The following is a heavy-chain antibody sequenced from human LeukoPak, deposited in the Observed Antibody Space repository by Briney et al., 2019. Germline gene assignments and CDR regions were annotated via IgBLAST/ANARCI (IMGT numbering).Heavy chain of an antibody. CDR3: AXXXAPYSSXWYFSL. CDR2: IYYSGST. CDR1: GGSISSYY. Sequence: SETLSLTCTVSGGSISSYYWSWIRQPPGKGLEWIGYIYYSGSTNYNPSLKSRVTISVDTSKNQFSLKLSSVTAADTPVYYCAXXXAPYSSXWYFSLWGQGTLVTVSS. D-gene: IGHD6-13*01. V-gene: IGHV4-59*12. J-gene: IGHJ4*02.